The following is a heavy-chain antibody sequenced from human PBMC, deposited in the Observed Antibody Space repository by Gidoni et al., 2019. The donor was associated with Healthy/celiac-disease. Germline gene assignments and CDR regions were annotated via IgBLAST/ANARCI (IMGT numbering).Heavy chain of an antibody. CDR1: GFTFSNAW. CDR3: TTVTLITFGGVIVESDY. CDR2: IKSKTDGGTT. D-gene: IGHD3-16*02. J-gene: IGHJ4*02. V-gene: IGHV3-15*01. Sequence: EVQLVESGGGLVKPGGSLSLSCAASGFTFSNAWMSWVRQAPGKGLEWVGRIKSKTDGGTTDYAAPVKGRFTISRDDSKNTLYLQMNSLKTEDTAVYYCTTVTLITFGGVIVESDYWGQGTLVTVSS.